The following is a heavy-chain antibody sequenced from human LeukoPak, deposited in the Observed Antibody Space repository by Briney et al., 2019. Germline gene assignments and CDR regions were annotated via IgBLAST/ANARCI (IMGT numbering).Heavy chain of an antibody. J-gene: IGHJ4*02. CDR2: IYTSGST. D-gene: IGHD3-3*01. CDR3: ARDKSVDFWSGYYTLFDY. V-gene: IGHV4-4*07. CDR1: GGSISSYY. Sequence: SETLSLTCTVSGGSISSYYWSWIRQPAEKGLEWIGRIYTSGSTNYNPSLKSRVTMSVDTSKNQFSLKLSSVTAADTAVYYCARDKSVDFWSGYYTLFDYWGQGTLVTVSS.